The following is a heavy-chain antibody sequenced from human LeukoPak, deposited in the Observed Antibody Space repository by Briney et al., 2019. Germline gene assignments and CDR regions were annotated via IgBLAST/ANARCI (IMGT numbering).Heavy chain of an antibody. CDR1: GFTFSAYG. D-gene: IGHD6-19*01. J-gene: IGHJ4*02. CDR2: LSGSSSNI. CDR3: ARQRSGWFEEYFDY. V-gene: IGHV3-48*04. Sequence: GRSLRLSCAASGFTFSAYGFNWVRQAPGKGLEWISYLSGSSSNIYYADSVKGRFTISRDNAKNSLYLQMDSLSAEDTAVYYCARQRSGWFEEYFDYWGQGTLVTVSS.